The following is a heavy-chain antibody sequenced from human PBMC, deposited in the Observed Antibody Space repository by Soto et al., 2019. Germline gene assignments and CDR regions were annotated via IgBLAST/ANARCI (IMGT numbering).Heavy chain of an antibody. CDR3: ARGGRQQLVTTDYFDY. D-gene: IGHD6-13*01. CDR2: INHSGST. CDR1: GGSFSGYY. Sequence: SETLSLTCAVYGGSFSGYYWSWIRQPPGKGLEWIGEINHSGSTNYNPSLKSRVTISVDTSKNQFSLKLCSVTAADTAVYYCARGGRQQLVTTDYFDYWGQGTLVTVSS. V-gene: IGHV4-34*01. J-gene: IGHJ4*02.